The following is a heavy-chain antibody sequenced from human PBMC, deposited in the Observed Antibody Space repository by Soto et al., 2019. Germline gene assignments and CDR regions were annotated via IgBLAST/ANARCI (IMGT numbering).Heavy chain of an antibody. V-gene: IGHV4-59*01. D-gene: IGHD4-4*01. J-gene: IGHJ6*02. CDR3: ARAADYSFFHYGMDV. CDR1: GGSISGYY. Sequence: SETLSLTCTVSGGSISGYYWSWIRQPPGKGLEWIGYIYYSGSTNYNPSLKSRVTISVDTSKNQFSLKLSSVTAADTAVYYCARAADYSFFHYGMDVWGQGTTVTVSS. CDR2: IYYSGST.